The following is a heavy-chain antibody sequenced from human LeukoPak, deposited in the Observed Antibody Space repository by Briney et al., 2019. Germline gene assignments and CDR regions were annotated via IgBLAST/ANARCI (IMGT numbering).Heavy chain of an antibody. J-gene: IGHJ4*02. CDR2: ISYDGSNK. V-gene: IGHV3-30*18. CDR1: GFTFSSYG. D-gene: IGHD1-26*01. Sequence: PGRSLRLSCAASGFTFSSYGMHWVRQAPGKGLEWVAVISYDGSNKYYADSVKGRFTISRDNSKNTLYLQMNSLRAEDTAVYYCAKCKLGWELLGPFDYWGQGTLVTVSS. CDR3: AKCKLGWELLGPFDY.